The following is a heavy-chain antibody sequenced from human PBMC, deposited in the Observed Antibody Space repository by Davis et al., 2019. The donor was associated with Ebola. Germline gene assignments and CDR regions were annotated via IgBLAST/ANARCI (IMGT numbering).Heavy chain of an antibody. D-gene: IGHD3-10*01. CDR1: GFTFDDYA. Sequence: SLKISCAASGFTFDDYALHWVRQTPGKGLEWVSGISWSSATVGYADSVKGRFTISRDNAKNSLYLQMNSLRAEDTAIYYCARLWFGELDGFNYWGQGTLVTVSS. CDR2: ISWSSATV. V-gene: IGHV3-9*01. CDR3: ARLWFGELDGFNY. J-gene: IGHJ4*02.